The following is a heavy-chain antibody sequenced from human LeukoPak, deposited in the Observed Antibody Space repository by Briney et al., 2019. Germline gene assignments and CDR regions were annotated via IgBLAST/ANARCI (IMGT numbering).Heavy chain of an antibody. CDR1: GFTFSSYW. CDR3: ARVRGGGGSYDI. CDR2: INSDGSST. D-gene: IGHD3-16*01. Sequence: GGSLRLSCAASGFTFSSYWMPWVRQAPGKGLVWVSRINSDGSSTSYADSVKGRFTISRDNAKNSLYLQMNSLRAGDTAVYYCARVRGGGGSYDIWGQGTMVTVSS. V-gene: IGHV3-74*01. J-gene: IGHJ3*02.